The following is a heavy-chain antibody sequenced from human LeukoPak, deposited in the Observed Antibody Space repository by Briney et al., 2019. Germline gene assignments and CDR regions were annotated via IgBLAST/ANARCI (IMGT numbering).Heavy chain of an antibody. J-gene: IGHJ4*02. CDR3: ARDQGGATTPDY. Sequence: GGSLRLSCAASGFTFSSYWMHWVRQAPGKGLVWASRLNSDGRSTSYADSVKGRFTISRDNAKNTLYLQMNSLRAEDTAVYYCARDQGGATTPDYWGQGTLVTVSS. CDR1: GFTFSSYW. V-gene: IGHV3-74*01. CDR2: LNSDGRST. D-gene: IGHD1-26*01.